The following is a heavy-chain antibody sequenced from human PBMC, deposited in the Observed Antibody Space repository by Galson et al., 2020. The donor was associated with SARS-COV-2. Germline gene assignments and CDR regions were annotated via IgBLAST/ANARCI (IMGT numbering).Heavy chain of an antibody. J-gene: IGHJ6*02. Sequence: AQKLQGRVTMTTDTSTSTAYMELRSLTSDDTAVYYCARDRAAVAGTKDYYSMDVWGQGTTVTVSS. D-gene: IGHD6-19*01. V-gene: IGHV1-18*01. CDR3: ARDRAAVAGTKDYYSMDV.